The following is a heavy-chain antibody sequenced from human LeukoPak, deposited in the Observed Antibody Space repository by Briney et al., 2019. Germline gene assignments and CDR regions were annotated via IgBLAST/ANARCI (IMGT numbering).Heavy chain of an antibody. V-gene: IGHV3-30*04. CDR3: ARGEMRTLALAEYLQD. J-gene: IGHJ1*01. CDR2: TSYDGSKI. CDR1: GFNFNVYA. Sequence: GGSLRLSCEASGFNFNVYAMHWVRQAPGKGLEWVAATSYDGSKIYYSDSVQGRFTISRDNSKNTLYLQMNSLTTDDTAVYYCARGEMRTLALAEYLQDWGQGTLVTVSS.